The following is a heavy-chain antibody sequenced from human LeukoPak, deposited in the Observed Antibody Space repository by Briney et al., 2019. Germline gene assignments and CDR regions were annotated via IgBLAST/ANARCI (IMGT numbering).Heavy chain of an antibody. J-gene: IGHJ5*02. CDR3: ARDLGPTVWFDP. V-gene: IGHV4-59*01. CDR1: GGPISSYY. D-gene: IGHD4-11*01. CDR2: IYYSGST. Sequence: SETLSLTCTVSGGPISSYYWSWIRQPPGKGLEWIGYIYYSGSTNYNPSLKSRVTISVDTSKNQFSLKLSSVTAADTAVYYCARDLGPTVWFDPWGQGTLVTVSS.